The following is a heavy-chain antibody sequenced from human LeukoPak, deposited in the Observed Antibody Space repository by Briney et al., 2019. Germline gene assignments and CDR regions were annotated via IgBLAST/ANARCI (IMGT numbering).Heavy chain of an antibody. D-gene: IGHD6-13*01. CDR1: GFTFSSYS. CDR2: ISSSSSTI. Sequence: PGGSLRLSCAASGFTFSSYSMNWVRQAPGKGLEWVSHISSSSSTIYYADSVKGRFTISRDNAKNSLYLQMNSLRAEDTAVYYCTVYSSIWGARWGQGTLVTVSS. V-gene: IGHV3-48*01. J-gene: IGHJ4*02. CDR3: TVYSSIWGAR.